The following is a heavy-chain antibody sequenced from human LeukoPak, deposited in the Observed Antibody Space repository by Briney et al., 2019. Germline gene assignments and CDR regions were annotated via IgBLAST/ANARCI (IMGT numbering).Heavy chain of an antibody. J-gene: IGHJ6*02. D-gene: IGHD3-16*02. Sequence: PGGSLRLSCAASGFTFSSYGMHWVRQAPGKGLEWVAVISYDGSNKYYADSVKGRLTISRDNSKNTLYLQMNSLRAEDTAVYYCAKVDVWGSYRHYGMDVWGQGTTVTVSS. CDR2: ISYDGSNK. V-gene: IGHV3-30*18. CDR1: GFTFSSYG. CDR3: AKVDVWGSYRHYGMDV.